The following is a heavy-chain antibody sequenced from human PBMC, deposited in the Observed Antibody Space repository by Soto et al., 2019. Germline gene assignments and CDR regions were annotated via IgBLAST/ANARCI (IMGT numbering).Heavy chain of an antibody. D-gene: IGHD2-15*01. CDR2: MNPNSGNT. CDR3: ARSKWGCSRGSWYSGRGFGF. V-gene: IGHV1-8*01. CDR1: GYTITSYD. J-gene: IGHJ4*02. Sequence: VSVKVSCKDSGYTITSYDINWLRQDTGQGLEWMGWMNPNSGNTGYAQKFQGRDTMTRNTSISTAYVELSSLSSEDTAGYYCARSKWGCSRGSWYSGRGFGFWGQGTLVTVSS.